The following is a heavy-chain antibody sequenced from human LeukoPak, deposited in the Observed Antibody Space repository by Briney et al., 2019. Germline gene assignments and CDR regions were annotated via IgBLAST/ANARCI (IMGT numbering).Heavy chain of an antibody. CDR3: ARLPPGFGATNSDY. Sequence: ASVKVSCKASGYTSTGYYIHWVRQAPGQGLEWMGRINPNSGGTNYAQKFQGRVTMTRDTSISTAYMELSRLRSDDTAVYYCARLPPGFGATNSDYWGQGTLVTVSS. D-gene: IGHD1-26*01. V-gene: IGHV1-2*06. CDR1: GYTSTGYY. CDR2: INPNSGGT. J-gene: IGHJ4*02.